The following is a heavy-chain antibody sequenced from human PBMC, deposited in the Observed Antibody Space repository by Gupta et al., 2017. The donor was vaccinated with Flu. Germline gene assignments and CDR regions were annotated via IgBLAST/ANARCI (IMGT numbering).Heavy chain of an antibody. D-gene: IGHD6-19*01. CDR1: GFRFNSPD. J-gene: IGHJ5*02. V-gene: IGHV3-33*03. CDR2: VSHDGSAE. CDR3: ARFTYCSGGTCFDSLVA. Sequence: QVRLVESGGGVVQSGRSLRVSCATSGFRFNSPDIHWVRQAPGKGLEWVATVSHDGSAEYYGDSVRGRFTISRDSSRNTVHLQMVGLRVEDTAVYFCARFTYCSGGTCFDSLVAWGQGTPVTVSS.